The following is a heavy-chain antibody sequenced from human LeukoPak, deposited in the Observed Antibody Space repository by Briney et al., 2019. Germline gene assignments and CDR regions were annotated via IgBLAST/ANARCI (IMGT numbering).Heavy chain of an antibody. Sequence: GGSLRLSCAASGFTFSSYSMNWVRQAPGKGLEWVSYITRSSSAKFYADSVKGRFTISRDNAENLLYLQMNSLRAEDTAVYYCTRDQEGSDYWGQGTLVTVSS. V-gene: IGHV3-48*01. J-gene: IGHJ4*02. CDR3: TRDQEGSDY. CDR2: ITRSSSAK. CDR1: GFTFSSYS.